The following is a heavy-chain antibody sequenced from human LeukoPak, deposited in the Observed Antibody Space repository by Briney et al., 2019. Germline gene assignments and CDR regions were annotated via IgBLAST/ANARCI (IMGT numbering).Heavy chain of an antibody. J-gene: IGHJ4*02. V-gene: IGHV5-51*01. CDR3: ARRDYYDSSGYNDDY. D-gene: IGHD3-22*01. Sequence: GASLQISCQGSGYSFTSYWIGWVRQLPGKGLEWMGIIYPGDSDTRYSPSFQGQVTISADKSISTAYLQWSSLKASDTAMYYCARRDYYDSSGYNDDYWGQGTLVTVSS. CDR1: GYSFTSYW. CDR2: IYPGDSDT.